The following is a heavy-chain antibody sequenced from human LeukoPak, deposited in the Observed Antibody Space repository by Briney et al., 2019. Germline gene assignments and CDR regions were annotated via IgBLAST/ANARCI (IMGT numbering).Heavy chain of an antibody. D-gene: IGHD6-13*01. CDR2: INDYTGNT. V-gene: IGHV4-34*01. J-gene: IGHJ4*02. CDR1: GGSFTDYF. Sequence: SETLSLTCDVFGGSFTDYFWTWIRQSPGKGLEWIGEINDYTGNTNYNPSLNSRVSISLEKSKNQFSLELRSVTAADTAVYYCARGASRIAAAGTEYYFDYWGQGTLVTVSS. CDR3: ARGASRIAAAGTEYYFDY.